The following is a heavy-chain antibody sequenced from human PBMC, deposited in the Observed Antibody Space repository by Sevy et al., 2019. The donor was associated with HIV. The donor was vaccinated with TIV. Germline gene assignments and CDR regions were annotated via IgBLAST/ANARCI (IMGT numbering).Heavy chain of an antibody. CDR3: ARAPRYCSGGNCWTDYFDY. V-gene: IGHV3-53*01. Sequence: GGSLRLSCAASGFTVSSNYMHWVRQAPGKGLEWVSLIDNGGNIHYAESVKGRFTISRDNSKNTLFLQMNSLRGEDTAVYYCARAPRYCSGGNCWTDYFDYWGQGIVVTVSS. J-gene: IGHJ4*02. CDR1: GFTVSSNY. D-gene: IGHD2-15*01. CDR2: IDNGGNI.